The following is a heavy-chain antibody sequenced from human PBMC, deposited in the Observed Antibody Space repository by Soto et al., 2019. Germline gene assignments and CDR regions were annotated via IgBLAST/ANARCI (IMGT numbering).Heavy chain of an antibody. J-gene: IGHJ6*02. CDR1: GFTFSNAW. D-gene: IGHD3-10*01. CDR3: TTVSPRGYYYYGMDV. Sequence: GGSLRLSCAASGFTFSNAWMNWVRQAPGKGLEWVGRIKSKTDGGTADYAAPVKGRFTISRDDSKNTLYLQMNSLKTEDTAVYYCTTVSPRGYYYYGMDVWGQGTTVTVSS. CDR2: IKSKTDGGTA. V-gene: IGHV3-15*07.